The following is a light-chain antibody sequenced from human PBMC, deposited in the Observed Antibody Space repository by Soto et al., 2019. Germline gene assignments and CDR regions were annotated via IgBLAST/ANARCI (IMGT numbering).Light chain of an antibody. J-gene: IGKJ4*02. CDR2: DAS. V-gene: IGKV1-33*01. CDR1: QDISNY. CDR3: QQYDNLPPRT. Sequence: DIPMTQSPSSLSASVGDRVTITCKASQDISNYLNWYQQKPGKAPKLLIYDASNLETGVPSRFTGIWSWTDFTFTISSRQPEDSATYYCQQYDNLPPRTFGGGTKVEIK.